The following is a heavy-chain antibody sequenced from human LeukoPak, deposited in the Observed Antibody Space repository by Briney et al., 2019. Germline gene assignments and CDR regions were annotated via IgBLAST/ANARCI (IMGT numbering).Heavy chain of an antibody. CDR1: GFTFNRYS. CDR2: ISSSGTTI. CDR3: ARALYGDYYFYGLDV. D-gene: IGHD4-17*01. V-gene: IGHV3-48*04. J-gene: IGHJ6*02. Sequence: GGSLRLSCAASGFTFNRYSMNWVRQAPGKGLEWISYISSSGTTIYYADSVQGRFIISRDNAKNSLYLDMNSLRAEDTALYHCARALYGDYYFYGLDVWGQGTTVTVPS.